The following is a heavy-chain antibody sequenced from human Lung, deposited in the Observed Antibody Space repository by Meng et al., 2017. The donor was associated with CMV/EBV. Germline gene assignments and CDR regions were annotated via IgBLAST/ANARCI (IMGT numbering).Heavy chain of an antibody. V-gene: IGHV1-8*01. D-gene: IGHD2-2*01. CDR3: ARAVYCIGTTCFFYPMDV. CDR2: MNPNSGNT. Sequence: SXXVSXKASGYTFTSYDISWVRQAPGQGLEWMGWMNPNSGNTDSAQNFQGRVTMTRNTSISTAYMELSSLRSEDTAVYYCARAVYCIGTTCFFYPMDVWRQGXTVTVSS. CDR1: GYTFTSYD. J-gene: IGHJ6*02.